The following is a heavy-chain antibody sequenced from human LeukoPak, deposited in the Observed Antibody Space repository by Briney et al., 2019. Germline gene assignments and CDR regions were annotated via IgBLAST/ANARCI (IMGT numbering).Heavy chain of an antibody. CDR2: INHSGST. Sequence: SETLSLTCAVYGGSFSGYYWSWIRQPPGKGLEWIGEINHSGSTNYNPSLKSRVTISIDTSKNQFSLKLSSVTAADTAVYYCARGKITMARRVMKNYYMDVWGKGTTVTVSS. V-gene: IGHV4-34*01. J-gene: IGHJ6*03. CDR1: GGSFSGYY. D-gene: IGHD3-10*01. CDR3: ARGKITMARRVMKNYYMDV.